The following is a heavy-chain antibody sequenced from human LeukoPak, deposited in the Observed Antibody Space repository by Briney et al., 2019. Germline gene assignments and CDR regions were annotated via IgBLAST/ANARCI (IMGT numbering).Heavy chain of an antibody. CDR1: GGSFSGYY. V-gene: IGHV4-34*01. CDR3: AREGGDYGGNSQFWYFDL. Sequence: SETLSLTCAVYGGSFSGYYWSWIRQPPGKGLEWIGEINHSGRTNYNPSLKSRVTISVDTSKSQFSLKLSYVTAADTAVYYCAREGGDYGGNSQFWYFDLWGRGTLVTVSS. J-gene: IGHJ2*01. CDR2: INHSGRT. D-gene: IGHD4-23*01.